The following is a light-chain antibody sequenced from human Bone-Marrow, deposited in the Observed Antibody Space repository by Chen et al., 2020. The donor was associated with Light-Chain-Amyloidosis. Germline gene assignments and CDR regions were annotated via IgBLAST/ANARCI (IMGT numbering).Light chain of an antibody. J-gene: IGLJ3*02. V-gene: IGLV1-40*01. Sequence: QSVLTQPPSVSGAPGQRVTISCTGTSSNIGAGYDVHWYQQLPGTAPKLLIYGNDNRPSGVHDRFSDSKSGTSASLDITGLQAEDEADYYCQSYDSTLSGSVFGGGTKLTVL. CDR1: SSNIGAGYD. CDR2: GND. CDR3: QSYDSTLSGSV.